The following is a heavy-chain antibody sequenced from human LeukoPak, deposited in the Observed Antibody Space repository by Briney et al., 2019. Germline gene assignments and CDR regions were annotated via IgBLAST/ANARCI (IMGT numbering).Heavy chain of an antibody. V-gene: IGHV1-69*06. CDR3: ARSYSGSYFDY. J-gene: IGHJ4*02. Sequence: ASVKVSCKASGGTFISYAISWVRQAPGQGLEWMGGIIPIFGTANYAQKFQGRVTITADKSTSTAYMELSSLRSEDTAVYYCARSYSGSYFDYWGQGTLVTVSS. D-gene: IGHD1-26*01. CDR1: GGTFISYA. CDR2: IIPIFGTA.